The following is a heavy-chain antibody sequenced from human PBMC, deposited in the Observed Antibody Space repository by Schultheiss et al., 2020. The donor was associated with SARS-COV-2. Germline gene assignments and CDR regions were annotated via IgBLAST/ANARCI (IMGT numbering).Heavy chain of an antibody. CDR1: GGSISSYY. D-gene: IGHD5-18*01. J-gene: IGHJ4*02. CDR2: IYYSGST. V-gene: IGHV4-39*07. Sequence: SETLSLTCTVSGGSISSYYWSLIRQPPGKGLEWIGSIYYSGSTYYNPSLKSRVTISVDTSKNQFSLKLSSVTAADTAVYYCASLAMVPSGFDYWGQGTLVTVSS. CDR3: ASLAMVPSGFDY.